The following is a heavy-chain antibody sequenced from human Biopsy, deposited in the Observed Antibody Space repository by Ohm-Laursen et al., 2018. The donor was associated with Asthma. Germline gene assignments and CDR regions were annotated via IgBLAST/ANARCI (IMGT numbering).Heavy chain of an antibody. V-gene: IGHV3-7*05. CDR2: IKQDGSEK. J-gene: IGHJ5*02. CDR1: GFTFSSYW. D-gene: IGHD3-3*01. Sequence: GSLRLSCAATGFTFSSYWMSWVRQAPGKGLEWVANIKQDGSEKYYVDSVKGRFTISRDNAKNSLYLQMNSLRAEDTAVYYCARDTRPNWFDPWGQGTLVTVSS. CDR3: ARDTRPNWFDP.